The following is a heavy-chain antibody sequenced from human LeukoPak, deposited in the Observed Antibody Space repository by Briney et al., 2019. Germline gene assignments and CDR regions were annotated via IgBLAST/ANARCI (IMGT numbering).Heavy chain of an antibody. V-gene: IGHV1-69*04. D-gene: IGHD3-22*01. Sequence: GASVKVSCKASGGTFSSYAISWVRQAPGQGLEWMGRIIPILGIANYAQKFQGRVTITADKSTSTAYMELSGLRSEDTAVYYCARDLRDDSSGYYSNWFDPWGQGTLVTVSS. CDR3: ARDLRDDSSGYYSNWFDP. J-gene: IGHJ5*02. CDR1: GGTFSSYA. CDR2: IIPILGIA.